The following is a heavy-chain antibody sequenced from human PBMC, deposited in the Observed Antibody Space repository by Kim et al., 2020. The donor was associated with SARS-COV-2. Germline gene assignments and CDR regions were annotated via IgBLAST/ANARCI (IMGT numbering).Heavy chain of an antibody. CDR1: GFTFSSYA. J-gene: IGHJ3*02. CDR2: ISYDGSNK. CDR3: ARDLFSWRVVVITDLQTHAFEI. D-gene: IGHD3-22*01. Sequence: GGSLRLSCAASGFTFSSYAMHWVRQAPGKGLEWVAVISYDGSNKYYADSVKGRFTISRDNSKNTLYLQMNGLSAEDTAVYYCARDLFSWRVVVITDLQTHAFEIWGQGTMVTVSS. V-gene: IGHV3-30*04.